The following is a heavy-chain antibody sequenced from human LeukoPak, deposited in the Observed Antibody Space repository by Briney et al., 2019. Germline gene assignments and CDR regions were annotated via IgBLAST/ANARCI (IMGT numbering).Heavy chain of an antibody. D-gene: IGHD6-13*01. CDR2: INHSGSN. CDR3: ARGHTLDSGSWYEVGDTGGNWFDP. CDR1: GGSFSGYY. V-gene: IGHV4-34*01. J-gene: IGHJ5*02. Sequence: PSETLSLTCAVYGGSFSGYYWSWIRQPPGKGVEWIGEINHSGSNNYNPSLKSRVTISVDTSKNQFSLKLSYVTAADTAVYYCARGHTLDSGSWYEVGDTGGNWFDPWGQGTLVTVSS.